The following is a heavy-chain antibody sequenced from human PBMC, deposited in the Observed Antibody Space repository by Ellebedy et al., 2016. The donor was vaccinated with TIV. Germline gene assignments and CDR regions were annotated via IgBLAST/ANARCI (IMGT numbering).Heavy chain of an antibody. Sequence: AASVKVSCKASGYTFTSYGISWVRQSPGQGLEWMGRIIPILGIANYAQKFQGRVTITADKSTSTAYMELSSLRSEDTAVYYCARTGHGGMDVWGQGTTVTVSS. D-gene: IGHD1-14*01. CDR2: IIPILGIA. CDR3: ARTGHGGMDV. V-gene: IGHV1-69*04. CDR1: GYTFTSYG. J-gene: IGHJ6*02.